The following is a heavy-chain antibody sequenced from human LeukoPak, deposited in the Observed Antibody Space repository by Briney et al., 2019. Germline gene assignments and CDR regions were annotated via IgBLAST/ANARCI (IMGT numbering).Heavy chain of an antibody. CDR2: ISYDGSNK. CDR1: GFTFSSYA. D-gene: IGHD2-15*01. CDR3: ARDKYCSGGSSSSAFDI. J-gene: IGHJ3*02. Sequence: GGSLRLSCAASGFTFSSYAMPSVRQAPGKGLEWVAVISYDGSNKYYADSVKGRFTISRDNSKNTLYLQMNSLRAEDTAVYYCARDKYCSGGSSSSAFDIWGQGTMVTVSS. V-gene: IGHV3-30*04.